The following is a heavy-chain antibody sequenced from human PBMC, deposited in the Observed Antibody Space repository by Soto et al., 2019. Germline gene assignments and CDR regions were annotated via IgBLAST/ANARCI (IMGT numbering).Heavy chain of an antibody. CDR1: GGTFSSYA. Sequence: ASVKVSCKASGGTFSSYAISWERKAPGQGLECMGGIIPILGIANYAQKFQARVTITAHKSTTTAYMELINLRSEDTAVYYCARVGGSSGYYFGCWGQGTIVTVSS. J-gene: IGHJ4*02. D-gene: IGHD3-22*01. CDR2: IIPILGIA. CDR3: ARVGGSSGYYFGC. V-gene: IGHV1-69*10.